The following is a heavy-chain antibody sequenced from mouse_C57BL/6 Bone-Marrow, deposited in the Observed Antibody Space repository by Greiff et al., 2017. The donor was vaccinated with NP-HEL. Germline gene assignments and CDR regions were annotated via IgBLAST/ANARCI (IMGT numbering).Heavy chain of an antibody. CDR3: ARHYYSNYFDY. J-gene: IGHJ2*01. Sequence: EVKLMESGGDLVKPGGSLKLSCAASGFTFSSYGMSWVRQTPDKRLEWVATISSGGSYTYYPESVKGRFTISRDNAKNTLYLQMSSLKSEDTAMYYCARHYYSNYFDYWGQGTTLTVSS. V-gene: IGHV5-6*01. D-gene: IGHD2-5*01. CDR2: ISSGGSYT. CDR1: GFTFSSYG.